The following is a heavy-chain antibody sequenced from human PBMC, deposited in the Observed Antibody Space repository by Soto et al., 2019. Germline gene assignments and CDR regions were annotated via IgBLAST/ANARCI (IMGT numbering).Heavy chain of an antibody. J-gene: IGHJ5*02. CDR3: ARDLTDILTGFRFDP. V-gene: IGHV1-2*02. CDR1: GYTFTGYY. D-gene: IGHD3-9*01. Sequence: ASVQVSCKASGYTFTGYYMHWVRQAPGQGLEWMGWINPNSGGTNYAQKFQGRVTMTRDTSISTAYMELSRMRSDDTAVYYCARDLTDILTGFRFDPWGQRSMVTVS. CDR2: INPNSGGT.